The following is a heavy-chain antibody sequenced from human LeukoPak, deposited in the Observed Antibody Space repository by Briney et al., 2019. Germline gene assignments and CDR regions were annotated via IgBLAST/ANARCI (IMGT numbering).Heavy chain of an antibody. D-gene: IGHD3-10*01. V-gene: IGHV4-34*01. CDR3: ARGRRFGESHFDY. CDR1: GGSFSGYY. CDR2: INHSGST. Sequence: PSETLSLTCAVYGGSFSGYYWSWIRQPPGKGLEWLGEINHSGSTNYNPSLKSRVTISVDTSKNQFSLKLSSVTAADTAVYYCARGRRFGESHFDYWGQGTLVTVSS. J-gene: IGHJ4*02.